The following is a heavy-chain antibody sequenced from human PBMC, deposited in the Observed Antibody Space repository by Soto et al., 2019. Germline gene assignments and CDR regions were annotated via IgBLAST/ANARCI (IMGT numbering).Heavy chain of an antibody. CDR3: ARDLGYCGGDCYPRVYYGMDV. CDR2: ISVYNDNT. V-gene: IGHV1-18*01. D-gene: IGHD2-21*02. CDR1: DYAFSIYG. J-gene: IGHJ6*02. Sequence: VSVRGSCQTSDYAFSIYGVNWVLKDTGQGLEWMGWISVYNDNTNYAQKFQGRVTMTTDTSTSTAYMELRSLRSDDTAIYYCARDLGYCGGDCYPRVYYGMDVCGQGTTVTVSS.